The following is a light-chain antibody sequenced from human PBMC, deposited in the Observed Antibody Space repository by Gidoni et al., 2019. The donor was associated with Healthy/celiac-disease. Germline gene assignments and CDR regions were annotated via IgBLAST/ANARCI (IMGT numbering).Light chain of an antibody. CDR3: QQYNNWPRT. CDR2: CAS. CDR1: QSVSSN. V-gene: IGKV3-15*01. Sequence: EIVMTQSPATLSVSPGEGATLSCRASQSVSSNLAWYQQKHCQAPRLLIYCASTRATGIPARFSGSGSGTEFTLTISSLQSEDFAVYYYQQYNNWPRTFGQGTKVEIK. J-gene: IGKJ1*01.